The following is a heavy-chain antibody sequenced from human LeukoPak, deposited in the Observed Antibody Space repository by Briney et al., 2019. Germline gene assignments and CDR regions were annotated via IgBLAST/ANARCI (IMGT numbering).Heavy chain of an antibody. V-gene: IGHV3-43*01. CDR1: GFTFDIYT. CDR3: AKDEGHSYGPYFDY. CDR2: TNWDGGNI. Sequence: GGSLRLSCAASGFTFDIYTMHWVRQAPGKGLEWVSLTNWDGGNIYYADSVKGRFTISRDNSKNSLYLQMNSPRTEDTALYYCAKDEGHSYGPYFDYWGQGTLVTVSS. J-gene: IGHJ4*02. D-gene: IGHD5-18*01.